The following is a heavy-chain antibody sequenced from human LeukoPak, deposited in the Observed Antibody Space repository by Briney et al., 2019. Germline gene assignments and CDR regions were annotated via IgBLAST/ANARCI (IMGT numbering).Heavy chain of an antibody. D-gene: IGHD3-22*01. V-gene: IGHV1-69*04. CDR1: GGTFSSYA. J-gene: IGHJ4*02. CDR2: IIPILGMA. Sequence: SVKVSCKASGGTFSSYAISWVRQAPGQGLEWMGRIIPILGMANYAQKFQGRVTITADKSTSTAYMELSSLRSEDTAVYYCARDSSGYYFDYWGQGTLVTVSS. CDR3: ARDSSGYYFDY.